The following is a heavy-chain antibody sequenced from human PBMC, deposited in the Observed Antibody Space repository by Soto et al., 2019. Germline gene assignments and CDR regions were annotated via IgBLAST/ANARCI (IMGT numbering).Heavy chain of an antibody. J-gene: IGHJ6*02. Sequence: SETLSLTCTVSGGSISSTSYYWGWIRQPPGKGLEWIGTIYYSGRTYYNPSLKSRVTISVDTSINQFPLKLSSVTAADTAVFYCARQGWSAGGGMDVWGQGTTVTVSS. CDR2: IYYSGRT. V-gene: IGHV4-39*01. CDR1: GGSISSTSYY. D-gene: IGHD3-3*01. CDR3: ARQGWSAGGGMDV.